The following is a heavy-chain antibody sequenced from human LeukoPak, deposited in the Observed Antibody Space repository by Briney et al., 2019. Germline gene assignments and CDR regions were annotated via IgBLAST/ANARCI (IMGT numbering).Heavy chain of an antibody. D-gene: IGHD6-19*01. J-gene: IGHJ4*02. CDR1: GFIFNNYA. V-gene: IGHV3-9*01. Sequence: GGSLRLSCAGSGFIFNNYAMHGVRQPPGEGLECVSGISWNSGSIDYADSVKVRFTISRDNAKNSLYLQMNSLRVEDTAFYYCAKDNRRHYTSGPNPDSLHWGQGALVTVSS. CDR3: AKDNRRHYTSGPNPDSLH. CDR2: ISWNSGSI.